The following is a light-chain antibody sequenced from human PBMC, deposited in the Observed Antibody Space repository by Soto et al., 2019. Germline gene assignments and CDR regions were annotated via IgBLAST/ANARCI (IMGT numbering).Light chain of an antibody. V-gene: IGLV3-21*04. CDR2: YEI. CDR1: NIGRMS. CDR3: HVWDSDSDHPV. Sequence: SYELTQPPSVSVAPGQTARITCGGNNIGRMSVHWYQQKPGQAPVLVIYYEIDRPSGIPERCSRSNSGNTATLTITRVDAGDEADYYCHVWDSDSDHPVFGGGTKLTFL. J-gene: IGLJ2*01.